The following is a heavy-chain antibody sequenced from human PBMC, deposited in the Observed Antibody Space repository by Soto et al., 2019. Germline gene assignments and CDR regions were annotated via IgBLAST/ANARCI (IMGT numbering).Heavy chain of an antibody. CDR1: GFTFSSYW. J-gene: IGHJ4*02. Sequence: PGGSLRLSCAASGFTFSSYWMSWVRQAPGKGLEWVANIKQDGSEKYYADSVKGRFTISRDNSKNTLYLQMNSLRAEDTAVYYCAKDSRYCSSTSCFNFDYPGQGTLVTVSS. CDR2: IKQDGSEK. D-gene: IGHD2-2*01. CDR3: AKDSRYCSSTSCFNFDY. V-gene: IGHV3-7*01.